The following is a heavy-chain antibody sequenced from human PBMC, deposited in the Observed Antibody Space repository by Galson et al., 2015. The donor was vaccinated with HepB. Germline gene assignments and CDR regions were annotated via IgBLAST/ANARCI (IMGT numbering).Heavy chain of an antibody. Sequence: SLRLSCAASGFTFSSYAMHWVRQAPGKGLEWVAVISYDGSNKYYADSVKGRFTISRDNSKNTLYLQMNSLRAEDTAVYYCARDRGAAASMDVWGKGTTVTVSS. CDR1: GFTFSSYA. V-gene: IGHV3-30-3*01. J-gene: IGHJ6*04. D-gene: IGHD6-13*01. CDR3: ARDRGAAASMDV. CDR2: ISYDGSNK.